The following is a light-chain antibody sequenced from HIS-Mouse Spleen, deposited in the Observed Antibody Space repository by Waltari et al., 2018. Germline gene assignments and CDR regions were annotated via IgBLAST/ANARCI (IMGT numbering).Light chain of an antibody. J-gene: IGKJ3*01. CDR1: QSVSSY. V-gene: IGKV3-11*01. CDR2: DAS. CDR3: QQRSNWPPFT. Sequence: EIVWTQSPATLSLSPGERATLSCRASQSVSSYLAWYQQNPGQAPSLLIYDASNRATGIPARFSGSGSGTDFTLTISSLEPEDFAVYYCQQRSNWPPFTFGPGTKVDI.